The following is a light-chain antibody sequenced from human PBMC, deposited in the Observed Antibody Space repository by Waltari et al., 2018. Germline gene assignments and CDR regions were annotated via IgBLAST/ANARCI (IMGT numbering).Light chain of an antibody. V-gene: IGKV3-20*01. CDR1: QSVSSNY. J-gene: IGKJ5*01. CDR3: QHYADSSMT. CDR2: GAS. Sequence: EIVLTQSPGTLSLSPGERATLSCRASQSVSSNYLAWYQQKPGQAPRLLIYGASTRATGIPDRVSGSGSGTDFTLTISRLEPEDFAVYFCQHYADSSMTFGQGTRLEIK.